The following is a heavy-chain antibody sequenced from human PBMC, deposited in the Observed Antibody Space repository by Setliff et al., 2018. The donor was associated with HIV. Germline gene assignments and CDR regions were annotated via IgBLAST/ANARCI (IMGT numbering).Heavy chain of an antibody. Sequence: SETLSLTCTVSGGSISSHYWIWIRQPPGNGLEWIGYIHYSGATNYNPSLKSRVTISLDTSRTQFSLRLSSVTAADTAVYYCARHSPNVGVRGDAFDIWGQGTVVTVSS. D-gene: IGHD2-8*01. CDR3: ARHSPNVGVRGDAFDI. J-gene: IGHJ3*02. V-gene: IGHV4-59*08. CDR2: IHYSGAT. CDR1: GGSISSHY.